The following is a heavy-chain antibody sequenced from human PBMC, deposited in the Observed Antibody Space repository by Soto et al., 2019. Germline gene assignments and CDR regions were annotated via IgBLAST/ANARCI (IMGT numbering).Heavy chain of an antibody. D-gene: IGHD2-15*01. V-gene: IGHV4-39*01. CDR1: GYSVSSSDYY. CDR3: APLSVSLSGPYGIHV. J-gene: IGHJ6*02. CDR2: MLYSGLT. Sequence: SETLSLTCSVSGYSVSSSDYYWAWIRQPPGKGLEWIGSMLYSGLTYYNPSLKSRVTLSVDTSKNQFSVRLNSVTASDTAVYSCAPLSVSLSGPYGIHVWGQGTTVTVSS.